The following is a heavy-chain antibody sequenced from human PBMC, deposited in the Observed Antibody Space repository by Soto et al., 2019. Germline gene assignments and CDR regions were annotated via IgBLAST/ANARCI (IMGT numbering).Heavy chain of an antibody. Sequence: QVQLVQSGAEVKKPGASVKVSCKASGYTFTSYGISWVRQAPGQGLEWMGWISAYNGNTNYAQKLQGRVTRTTDTSTSTAYMELRSLRSDDTAVYYCARDVSRTYFDWLSAIPNLFDPWGQGTLVTVSS. J-gene: IGHJ5*02. CDR1: GYTFTSYG. D-gene: IGHD3-9*01. CDR3: ARDVSRTYFDWLSAIPNLFDP. CDR2: ISAYNGNT. V-gene: IGHV1-18*04.